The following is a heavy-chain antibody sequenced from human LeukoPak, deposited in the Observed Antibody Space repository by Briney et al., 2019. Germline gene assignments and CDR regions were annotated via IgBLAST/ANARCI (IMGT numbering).Heavy chain of an antibody. CDR3: ARDAGVGWFGELSSGNYFDY. D-gene: IGHD3-10*01. J-gene: IGHJ4*02. CDR1: GGSISSYY. CDR2: IYYSGST. V-gene: IGHV4-59*01. Sequence: SETLSLTCTVSGGSISSYYWSWIRQPPGKGLEWLGYIYYSGSTNYNPSLKSRVTISVDTSKNQFSLKLSSVSAADTAVYYCARDAGVGWFGELSSGNYFDYWGQGTLVTVSS.